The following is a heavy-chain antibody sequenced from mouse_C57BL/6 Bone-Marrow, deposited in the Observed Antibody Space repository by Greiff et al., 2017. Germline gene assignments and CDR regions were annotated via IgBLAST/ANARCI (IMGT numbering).Heavy chain of an antibody. J-gene: IGHJ4*01. CDR1: GFTFSSYG. CDR2: INSNGGST. D-gene: IGHD6-1*01. CDR3: ARGATQRMDY. Sequence: EVQRVESGGGLVQPGGSLKLSCAASGFTFSSYGMSWVRQTPDKRLELVATINSNGGSTSYPDSVKGRFTISRDNAKNTLYLQMSSLKSEDTAMYYCARGATQRMDYWGQGTSVTVSS. V-gene: IGHV5-6-3*01.